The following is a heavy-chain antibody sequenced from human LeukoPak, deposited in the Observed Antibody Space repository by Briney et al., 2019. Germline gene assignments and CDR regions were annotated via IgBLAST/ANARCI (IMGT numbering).Heavy chain of an antibody. CDR1: GFTVSSNY. CDR2: ISSSGSPI. J-gene: IGHJ6*03. V-gene: IGHV3-11*01. CDR3: AKVRTRWTMVRGVPYMDV. Sequence: GGSLRLSCAASGFTVSSNYMSWVRQAPGKGLEWVSYISSSGSPIYYADSVKGRFTISRDNSKNTLYLQMNSLRAEDTAVYYCAKVRTRWTMVRGVPYMDVWGKGTTVTVSS. D-gene: IGHD3-10*01.